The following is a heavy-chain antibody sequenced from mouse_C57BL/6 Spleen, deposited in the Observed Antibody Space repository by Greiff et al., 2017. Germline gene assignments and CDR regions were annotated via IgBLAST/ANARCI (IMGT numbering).Heavy chain of an antibody. V-gene: IGHV14-1*01. J-gene: IGHJ2*01. CDR1: GFNIQDYY. Sequence: EVQLQESGAELVRPGASVKLSCTASGFNIQDYYMHWVKQRPEQGLEWIGRIDPEDGDTESAPRFQGRATMPADTSSNTAYLQLSSLTSEDTAVYYCTQGALYGYVGYGGQGATLTDAS. D-gene: IGHD2-2*01. CDR3: TQGALYGYVGY. CDR2: IDPEDGDT.